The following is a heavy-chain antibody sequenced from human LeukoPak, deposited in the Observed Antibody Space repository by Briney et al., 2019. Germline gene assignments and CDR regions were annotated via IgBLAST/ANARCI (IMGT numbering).Heavy chain of an antibody. CDR1: GFTFSSYA. CDR3: AKGSSAGRPYYFDY. V-gene: IGHV3-23*01. CDR2: ISGSGGST. J-gene: IGHJ4*02. D-gene: IGHD3-10*01. Sequence: GGSPRLSCAASGFTFSSYAMSWVRQAPGKGLEWVSAISGSGGSTYYADSVKGRFTISRDNSKNTLYLRMNSLRAEDTAVYYCAKGSSAGRPYYFDYWGQGTLVTVSS.